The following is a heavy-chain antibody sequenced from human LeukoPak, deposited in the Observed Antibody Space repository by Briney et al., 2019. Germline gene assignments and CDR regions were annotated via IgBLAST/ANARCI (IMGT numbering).Heavy chain of an antibody. Sequence: PSETLSLTCTVSGGSISSGGYYWSWIRQHPGKGLEWIGYIYYSGSTYYNPSLKSRVTISVDTSKNQFSLKLSSVTAADTAVYYCARQIRGYVSSGYYYADAFDIWGQGTMVTVSS. CDR1: GGSISSGGYY. V-gene: IGHV4-31*03. CDR3: ARQIRGYVSSGYYYADAFDI. J-gene: IGHJ3*02. D-gene: IGHD3-22*01. CDR2: IYYSGST.